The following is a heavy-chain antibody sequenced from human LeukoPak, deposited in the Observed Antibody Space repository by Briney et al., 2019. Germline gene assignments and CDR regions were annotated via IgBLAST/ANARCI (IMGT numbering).Heavy chain of an antibody. J-gene: IGHJ4*02. CDR3: ARWVGYSSIIDY. D-gene: IGHD5-18*01. Sequence: ASVKVSCKASGYTFTGYYMHWVRQAPGQGLEWTGWINPNSGGTNYAQKFRGRVTMTRDTSISTAYMELSRLRSDDTAVYYCARWVGYSSIIDYWGQGTLVTLSS. CDR1: GYTFTGYY. V-gene: IGHV1-2*02. CDR2: INPNSGGT.